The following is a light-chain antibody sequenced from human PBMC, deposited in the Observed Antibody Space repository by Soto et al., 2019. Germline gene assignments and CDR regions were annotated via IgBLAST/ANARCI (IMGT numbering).Light chain of an antibody. Sequence: DIQMTQSPSSLSASVGDRVTITCRASQSISSFLSWYQQKPGKAPKLLIYAASSLQSGVPSRFSGSVSGTDVTLTISSLQPEDFAAYYCQQSYSIPWTFGQGTKVEIK. CDR1: QSISSF. J-gene: IGKJ1*01. CDR3: QQSYSIPWT. V-gene: IGKV1-39*01. CDR2: AAS.